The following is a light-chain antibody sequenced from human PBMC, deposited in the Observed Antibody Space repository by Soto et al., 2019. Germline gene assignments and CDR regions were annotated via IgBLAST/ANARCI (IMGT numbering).Light chain of an antibody. V-gene: IGKV3-20*01. CDR3: QHYDSSPPYT. CDR1: RSFASSY. CDR2: SAS. Sequence: EIVLTQSPVTLSLSPGERATLSCRASRSFASSYLGWYQQKPGQAPRLLIYSASTRATGIPDSFSGSGSATDFTLTIIRLEPEDSAVYYCQHYDSSPPYTFGQGTKLEIK. J-gene: IGKJ2*01.